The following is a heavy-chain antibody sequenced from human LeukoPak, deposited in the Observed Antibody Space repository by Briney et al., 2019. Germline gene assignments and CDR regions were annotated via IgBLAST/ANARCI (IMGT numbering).Heavy chain of an antibody. Sequence: GRSLRLSCAASGFTFSSYAMHWVRQAPGKGLEWVSSISSSSSYIYYADSVKGRFTISRDNAKNSLYLQMNSLRAEDTAVYYCARDIRAKYYDYVWGSYRYSDYFDYWGQGTLVTVSS. V-gene: IGHV3-21*01. CDR3: ARDIRAKYYDYVWGSYRYSDYFDY. D-gene: IGHD3-16*02. J-gene: IGHJ4*02. CDR1: GFTFSSYA. CDR2: ISSSSSYI.